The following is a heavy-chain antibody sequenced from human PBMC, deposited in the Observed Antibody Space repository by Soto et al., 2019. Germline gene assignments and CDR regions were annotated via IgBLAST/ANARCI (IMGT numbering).Heavy chain of an antibody. CDR1: GFTFSSYA. D-gene: IGHD2-2*02. V-gene: IGHV3-23*01. Sequence: HPVGSLRLSCAASGFTFSSYAMSWVRQAPGKGLEWVSGISGSGGSTDYADSVKGRFTISRDNSKNTLYLQMNSLRVEDTAVYYCAKDTSVVPAAIVDYWGQGTMVTVSS. CDR2: ISGSGGST. CDR3: AKDTSVVPAAIVDY. J-gene: IGHJ4*02.